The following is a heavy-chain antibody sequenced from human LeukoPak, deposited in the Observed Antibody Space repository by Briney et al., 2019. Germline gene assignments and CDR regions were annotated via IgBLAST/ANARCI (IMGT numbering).Heavy chain of an antibody. V-gene: IGHV3-11*04. Sequence: PGGSLRHSCAASWFTLSYYYMSWMRQAPGKGLEGVAYISRCDSTIYYADSVKGRFTISRDNAKNSLYLQMNSLRAEDTAVYYCARDLGLGYCSGGSCFNWFDPWGQGTLVTVSS. CDR1: WFTLSYYY. CDR3: ARDLGLGYCSGGSCFNWFDP. D-gene: IGHD2-15*01. J-gene: IGHJ5*02. CDR2: ISRCDSTI.